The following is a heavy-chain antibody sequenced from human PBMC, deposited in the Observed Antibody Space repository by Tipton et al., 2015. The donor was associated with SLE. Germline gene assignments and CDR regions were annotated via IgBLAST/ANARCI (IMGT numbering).Heavy chain of an antibody. Sequence: TLSLTCAVYGGSFSGYYWSWIRQPPGKGLEWIGEINHSGSTNYNPSLKSRVTISVDTSKNQFSLKLTSVTATDTAVYYCARLNTSSTLDFWGQGTLVTVSS. D-gene: IGHD6-13*01. J-gene: IGHJ4*02. CDR3: ARLNTSSTLDF. CDR2: INHSGST. V-gene: IGHV4-34*01. CDR1: GGSFSGYY.